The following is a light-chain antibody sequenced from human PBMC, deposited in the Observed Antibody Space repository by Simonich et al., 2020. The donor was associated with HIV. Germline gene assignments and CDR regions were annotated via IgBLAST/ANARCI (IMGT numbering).Light chain of an antibody. J-gene: IGKJ4*01. V-gene: IGKV2-28*01. CDR2: LGS. Sequence: DIVMTQSPLSLPVTPGAPASIPCRSPQSLLHSSGCNYLHCYLQKPGQSPQLLLYLGSNRASGVPDRFSGCGSGTDFTLKINRVEAEDVGIYYCMQPLQTVTFGGGTKVEIK. CDR1: QSLLHSSGCNY. CDR3: MQPLQTVT.